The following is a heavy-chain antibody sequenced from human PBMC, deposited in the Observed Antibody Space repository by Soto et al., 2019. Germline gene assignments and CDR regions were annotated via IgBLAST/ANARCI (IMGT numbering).Heavy chain of an antibody. J-gene: IGHJ6*02. CDR3: ARDDIVVVPAATPHYYYYGMDV. D-gene: IGHD2-2*01. Sequence: TSETLSLTCTVSGGSISSYYWSWIRQPPGKGLEWIGYIYYSGSTNYNPSLKSRVTISVDTSKNQFSLKLSSVTAADTAVYYCARDDIVVVPAATPHYYYYGMDVWGQGTTVTVSS. CDR1: GGSISSYY. V-gene: IGHV4-59*01. CDR2: IYYSGST.